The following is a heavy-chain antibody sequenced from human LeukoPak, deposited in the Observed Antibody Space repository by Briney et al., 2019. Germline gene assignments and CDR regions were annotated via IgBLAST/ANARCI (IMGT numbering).Heavy chain of an antibody. CDR3: AKDGLWLLDY. CDR1: GFTFSSYG. J-gene: IGHJ4*02. Sequence: PGRSLRLSCAASGFTFSSYGMHWVRQAPGKGLEWVAVISYDGSNKYYADSVKGRFTISRDNSKNTLYLQMNSLRAEDTAVYCCAKDGLWLLDYWGQGTLVTVSS. D-gene: IGHD5-24*01. V-gene: IGHV3-30*18. CDR2: ISYDGSNK.